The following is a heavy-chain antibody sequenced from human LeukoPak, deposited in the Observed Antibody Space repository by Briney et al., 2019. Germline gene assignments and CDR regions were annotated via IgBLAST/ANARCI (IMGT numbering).Heavy chain of an antibody. J-gene: IGHJ4*02. CDR1: GFTFSSDA. V-gene: IGHV3-23*01. D-gene: IGHD6-19*01. Sequence: RPGGSLRLSCAASGFTFSSDAMSWVRQAPGKGLEWVSAISGSGGSTYYADSVKGRFTISRDNAKNSLYLQMNSLRAEDTAVYYCARAGESSGWYYFDYWGQGTLVTVSS. CDR2: ISGSGGST. CDR3: ARAGESSGWYYFDY.